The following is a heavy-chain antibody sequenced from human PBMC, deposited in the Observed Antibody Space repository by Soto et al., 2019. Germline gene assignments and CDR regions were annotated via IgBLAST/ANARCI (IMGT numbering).Heavy chain of an antibody. CDR3: AREASNCSGGSCYNLIDY. Sequence: SVKVSWKASGGTFSSYTISWVRQAPGQGLEWMGRIIPILGIANYAQKFQGRVTITADKSTSTAYMELSSLRSEDTAVYYCAREASNCSGGSCYNLIDYWGQGTLVTVSS. J-gene: IGHJ4*02. V-gene: IGHV1-69*04. D-gene: IGHD2-15*01. CDR2: IIPILGIA. CDR1: GGTFSSYT.